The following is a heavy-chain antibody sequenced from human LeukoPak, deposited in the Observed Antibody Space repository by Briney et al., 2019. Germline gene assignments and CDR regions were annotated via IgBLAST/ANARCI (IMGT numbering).Heavy chain of an antibody. Sequence: SQTLSLTCTVSGGSISSGSYYWSWIRQPAGKGLEWIGRIYTSGSTNYNPSLKSRVTISVDTSKNQFSLKLTSVTAADTAVYYCARRSRDGYSSFDYWGQGTLVTVSS. CDR3: ARRSRDGYSSFDY. CDR1: GGSISSGSYY. D-gene: IGHD5-24*01. CDR2: IYTSGST. J-gene: IGHJ4*02. V-gene: IGHV4-61*02.